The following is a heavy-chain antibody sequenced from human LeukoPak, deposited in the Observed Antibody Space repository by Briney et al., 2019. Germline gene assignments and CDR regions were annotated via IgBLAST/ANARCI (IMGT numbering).Heavy chain of an antibody. V-gene: IGHV3-33*06. D-gene: IGHD1-1*01. CDR1: GFTFSSYG. CDR2: IWYDGSNK. CDR3: AKSRSGSANWALQIFDN. J-gene: IGHJ4*02. Sequence: GGSLRLSCAASGFTFSSYGMHWVRQAPGKGLEWVAVIWYDGSNKYYADSVKGRFTISRDNSNNSLFVQMNSLRAEDTAVYFCAKSRSGSANWALQIFDNWGQGTLVTVSS.